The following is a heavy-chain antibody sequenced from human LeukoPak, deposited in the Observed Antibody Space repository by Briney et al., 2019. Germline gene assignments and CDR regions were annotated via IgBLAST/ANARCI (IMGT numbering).Heavy chain of an antibody. J-gene: IGHJ6*02. CDR3: ARVGPPYAMDV. CDR1: GFTFSNYW. CDR2: VKQDGSET. Sequence: HPGGSLRLSCAASGFTFSNYWMSWVRQAPGKGLEWVANVKQDGSETYYGDSVKGRFTISKDNARNSLYLQMNSLRVDDTAVYYCARVGPPYAMDVWGQGTTVTVSS. V-gene: IGHV3-7*04.